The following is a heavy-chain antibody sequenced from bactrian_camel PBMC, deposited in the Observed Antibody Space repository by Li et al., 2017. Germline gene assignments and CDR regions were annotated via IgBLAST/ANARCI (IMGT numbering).Heavy chain of an antibody. CDR1: GFTFSNYY. CDR2: IDAIGRTT. D-gene: IGHD6*01. Sequence: QLVESGGGLVQPGGSLRLACEGSGFTFSNYYIYWVRQAPGKGLDWVASIDAIGRTTYYADSVKGRFTISHDNAKNTLYLQMNSLKTEDTGVYYCAAEVERSEYWGSYCSWAHWGQGTQVTVS. CDR3: AAEVERSEYWGSYCSWAH. J-gene: IGHJ4*01. V-gene: IGHV3S1*01.